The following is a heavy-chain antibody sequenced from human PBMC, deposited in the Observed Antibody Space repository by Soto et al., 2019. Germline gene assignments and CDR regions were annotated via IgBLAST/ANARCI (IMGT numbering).Heavy chain of an antibody. J-gene: IGHJ5*02. V-gene: IGHV1-8*01. CDR1: GYTFTSYD. CDR3: ARETPYYYASGSYYSWFDP. D-gene: IGHD3-10*01. Sequence: GASVKVSCKASGYTFTSYDINWVRQATGQGLEWMGWMNPNSGNTGYAQKFQGRVTMTRNTSISTAYMELSSLRSEDTAVYYCARETPYYYASGSYYSWFDPWGQGTLVTVSS. CDR2: MNPNSGNT.